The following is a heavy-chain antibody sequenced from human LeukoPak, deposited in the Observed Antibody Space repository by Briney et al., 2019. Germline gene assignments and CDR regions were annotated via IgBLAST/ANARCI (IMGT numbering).Heavy chain of an antibody. CDR1: GGSFRGYY. D-gene: IGHD5-18*01. J-gene: IGHJ4*02. CDR3: ARARGYSYGRDY. V-gene: IGHV4-34*01. CDR2: INHSGST. Sequence: PSETLSLTCAVYGGSFRGYYWSWIRQPPGKGLEWIGEINHSGSTNYNPSLKSRVTISVDTSKNQFSLKLSSVTAADTAVYYCARARGYSYGRDYWGQGTLVTVSS.